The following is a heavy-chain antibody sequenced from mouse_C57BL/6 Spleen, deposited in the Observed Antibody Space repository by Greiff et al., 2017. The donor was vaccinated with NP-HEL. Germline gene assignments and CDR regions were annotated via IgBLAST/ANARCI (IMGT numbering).Heavy chain of an antibody. CDR1: GYTFTDYE. Sequence: QVHVKQSGAELVRPGASVTLSCKASGYTFTDYEMHWVKQTPVHGLEWIGAIDPETGGTAYNQKFKGKAILTADKSSSTAYMELRSLTSEDSAVYYCTRSILRYFDVWGTGTTVTVSS. J-gene: IGHJ1*03. V-gene: IGHV1-15*01. CDR2: IDPETGGT. CDR3: TRSILRYFDV.